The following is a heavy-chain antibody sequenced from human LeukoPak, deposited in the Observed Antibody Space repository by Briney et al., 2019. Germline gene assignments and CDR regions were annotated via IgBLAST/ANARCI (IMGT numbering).Heavy chain of an antibody. CDR3: AVAADSDYFDY. CDR1: GYTFTGYY. CDR2: INPYNGNT. D-gene: IGHD6-13*01. Sequence: ASVKVSCKASGYTFTGYYMHWVRQAPGQGLEWMGWINPYNGNTNYAQKLQGRVTLTTDTSTSTAYMELRSLRPDDTAMYYCAVAADSDYFDYWGQGTLVTVSS. J-gene: IGHJ4*02. V-gene: IGHV1-18*04.